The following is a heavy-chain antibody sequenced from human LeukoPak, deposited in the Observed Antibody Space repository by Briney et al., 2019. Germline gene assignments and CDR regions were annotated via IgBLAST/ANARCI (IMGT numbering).Heavy chain of an antibody. Sequence: PGGSLRLSCAAPGFTFSSYAMSWVRQAPGKGLEWVSAISGSGGSTYYADSVKGRFTISRDNSKNTLYLQMNSLRAEDTAVYYCAKPDYGDYVRSAFDIWGQGTMVTVSS. J-gene: IGHJ3*02. CDR3: AKPDYGDYVRSAFDI. D-gene: IGHD4-17*01. V-gene: IGHV3-23*01. CDR1: GFTFSSYA. CDR2: ISGSGGST.